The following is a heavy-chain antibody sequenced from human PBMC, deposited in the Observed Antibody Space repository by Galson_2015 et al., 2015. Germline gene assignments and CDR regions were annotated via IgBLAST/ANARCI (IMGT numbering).Heavy chain of an antibody. J-gene: IGHJ5*02. D-gene: IGHD3-22*01. CDR3: ARGRATYYYDSSGHNWFDP. V-gene: IGHV4-34*01. Sequence: ETLSLTCAVYGGSFSGYYWSWIRQPPGRGLEWIGEINHSGSTNYNPSLKSRVTISVDTSKNQFSLKLSSVTAADTAVYYCARGRATYYYDSSGHNWFDPWGQGTLVTVSS. CDR2: INHSGST. CDR1: GGSFSGYY.